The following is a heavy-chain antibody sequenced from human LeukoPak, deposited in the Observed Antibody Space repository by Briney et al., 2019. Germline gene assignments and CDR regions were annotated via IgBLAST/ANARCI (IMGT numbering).Heavy chain of an antibody. Sequence: GRSLRLSCAASGFTFSSYGMHWVRQAPGKGLEWVAVIWYDGSNKYYADSVKGRFTISRDNSKYTLYLQMNSLRAEDTAVYYCARDRLGGYFDYWGQGTLVTVSS. D-gene: IGHD3-16*01. J-gene: IGHJ4*02. CDR2: IWYDGSNK. V-gene: IGHV3-33*01. CDR1: GFTFSSYG. CDR3: ARDRLGGYFDY.